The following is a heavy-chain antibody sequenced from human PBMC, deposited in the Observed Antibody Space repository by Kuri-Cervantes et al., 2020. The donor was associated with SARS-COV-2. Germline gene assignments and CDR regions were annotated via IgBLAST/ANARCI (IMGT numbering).Heavy chain of an antibody. CDR3: ARAEAARLYYGMDV. CDR1: GGSISSGAYS. CDR2: MYHSGGS. D-gene: IGHD6-6*01. V-gene: IGHV4-30-2*01. Sequence: SETLSLTCSVSGGSISSGAYSWTWIRQPPGKGLEWIGYMYHSGGSYYHPSLKSRVTISVDRSKNQFSLKLSSVTAADTAVYYCARAEAARLYYGMDVWGQGTTVTVSS. J-gene: IGHJ6*02.